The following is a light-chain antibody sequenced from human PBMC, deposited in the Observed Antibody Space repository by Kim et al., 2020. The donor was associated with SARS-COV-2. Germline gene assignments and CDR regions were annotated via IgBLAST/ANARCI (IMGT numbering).Light chain of an antibody. V-gene: IGLV2-8*01. CDR3: SSYRTGSTPVV. Sequence: QSALTQPPSASGSPGQSVTISCTGTSSDVGGYNYVSWYQQHPGKAPKLMIYEVSKRPSGVPDRFSGSKSGNTASLTVSGLQAEDEADYYCSSYRTGSTPVVFGGGTKVTVL. CDR1: SSDVGGYNY. J-gene: IGLJ2*01. CDR2: EVS.